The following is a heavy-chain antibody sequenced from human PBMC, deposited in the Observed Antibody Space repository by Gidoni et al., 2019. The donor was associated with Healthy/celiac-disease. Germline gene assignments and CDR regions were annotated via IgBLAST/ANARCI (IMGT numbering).Heavy chain of an antibody. V-gene: IGHV4-61*02. Sequence: QVQLQESGPGLVTPSQTLSLTCTVSGGSISSGSYYWSWIRQPAGKGLEWIGRIYTSGSTNYNPSLKSRVTISVDTSKNQFSLKLSSVTAADTAVYYCARDHGTTVDWFDPWGQGTLVTVSS. CDR2: IYTSGST. D-gene: IGHD4-4*01. CDR3: ARDHGTTVDWFDP. J-gene: IGHJ5*02. CDR1: GGSISSGSYY.